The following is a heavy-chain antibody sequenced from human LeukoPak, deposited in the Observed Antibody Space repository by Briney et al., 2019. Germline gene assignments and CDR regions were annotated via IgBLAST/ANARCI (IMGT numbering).Heavy chain of an antibody. V-gene: IGHV3-21*01. Sequence: GGSLRLSCAASGFTFSSYSMNWVRQAPGKGLEWVSSISSSSSYIYYADSVKGRFTISRDNAKNSLYLQMNSLRAEDTAVYYCARVGGFGTTIFGVAPPPDYWGQGTLVTVSS. J-gene: IGHJ4*02. D-gene: IGHD3-3*01. CDR1: GFTFSSYS. CDR2: ISSSSSYI. CDR3: ARVGGFGTTIFGVAPPPDY.